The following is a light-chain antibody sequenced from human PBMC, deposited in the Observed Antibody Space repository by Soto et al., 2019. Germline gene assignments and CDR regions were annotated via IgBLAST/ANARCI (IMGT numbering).Light chain of an antibody. CDR1: SGHSSYA. CDR2: LNSDGSH. CDR3: QTWGAGSP. Sequence: QTVVTQSPSASASLGASVKLTCTLSSGHSSYAIAWHQQQPEKGPRYLMKLNSDGSHSKGDGIPDRFSGSSSGAERYLTISSLQSEDEADYCCQTWGAGSPFGGGTQLTVL. J-gene: IGLJ2*01. V-gene: IGLV4-69*01.